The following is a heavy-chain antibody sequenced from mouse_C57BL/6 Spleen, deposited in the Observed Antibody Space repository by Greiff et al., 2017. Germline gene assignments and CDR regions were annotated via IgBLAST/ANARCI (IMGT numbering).Heavy chain of an antibody. Sequence: ESGPGLVKPSQSLSLTCSVTGYSITSGYYWNWIRQFPGNKLEWMGYISYDGSNNYNPSLKNRISITRDTSKNQFFLKLNSVTTEDTATYYCARERGNCDYAMDYWGQGTSVTVSS. CDR3: ARERGNCDYAMDY. J-gene: IGHJ4*01. V-gene: IGHV3-6*01. CDR1: GYSITSGYY. CDR2: ISYDGSN. D-gene: IGHD2-1*01.